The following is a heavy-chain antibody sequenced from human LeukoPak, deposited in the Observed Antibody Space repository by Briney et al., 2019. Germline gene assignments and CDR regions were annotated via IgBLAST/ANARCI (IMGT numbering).Heavy chain of an antibody. D-gene: IGHD4-11*01. J-gene: IGHJ5*02. Sequence: SQTLSLTCAISGEEVSSNTASWNWFRQSPSRGLEWLGRTYYRSKWSNDYAPSVKGRITINADTSRNQFSLHLSSVTPEDTAVYFCARDRDSDFEWGPYDPWGQGTLVVVSS. CDR1: GEEVSSNTAS. V-gene: IGHV6-1*01. CDR2: TYYRSKWSN. CDR3: ARDRDSDFEWGPYDP.